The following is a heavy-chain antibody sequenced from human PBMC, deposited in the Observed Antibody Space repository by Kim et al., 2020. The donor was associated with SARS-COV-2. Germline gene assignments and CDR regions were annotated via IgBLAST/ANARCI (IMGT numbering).Heavy chain of an antibody. V-gene: IGHV1-24*01. D-gene: IGHD5-12*01. Sequence: ASVKVSCKVSGYTLNELSIHWVRQAPGKGLEWMGGVDPEDDEIIFAQKFQGRASMTEDTSTDTVYLDLSSLRPDDTAVYYCATGGKGHSYHGMDVWGQGTTVTVSS. CDR2: VDPEDDEI. J-gene: IGHJ6*02. CDR1: GYTLNELS. CDR3: ATGGKGHSYHGMDV.